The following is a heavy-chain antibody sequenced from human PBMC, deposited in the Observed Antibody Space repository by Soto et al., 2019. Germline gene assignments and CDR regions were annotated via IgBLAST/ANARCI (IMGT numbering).Heavy chain of an antibody. J-gene: IGHJ4*02. CDR1: GFTFSSYG. Sequence: QVQLVESGGGVVQPGRFLRLSCAASGFTFSSYGMHWVRQAPGKGLEWVAVISYDGSNKYYADSVKGRFTISRDNSKNTLYLQMNSLRAEDTAVYYCAKEVGSWYQAYYFDYWGQGTLVTVSS. D-gene: IGHD6-13*01. V-gene: IGHV3-30*18. CDR3: AKEVGSWYQAYYFDY. CDR2: ISYDGSNK.